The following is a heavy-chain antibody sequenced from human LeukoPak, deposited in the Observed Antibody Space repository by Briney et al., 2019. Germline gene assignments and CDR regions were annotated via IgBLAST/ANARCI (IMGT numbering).Heavy chain of an antibody. D-gene: IGHD2/OR15-2a*01. CDR2: IYHSGST. CDR3: ARAGAFGP. V-gene: IGHV4-34*01. Sequence: SETLSLTCAVYGGSFSGYYWTWIRQAPGKGLEWIGSIYHSGSTYYNPSLKSRVTISVDTSKNQFSLKLSSVTAADTAVYYCARAGAFGPWGQGTLVTVSS. CDR1: GGSFSGYY. J-gene: IGHJ5*02.